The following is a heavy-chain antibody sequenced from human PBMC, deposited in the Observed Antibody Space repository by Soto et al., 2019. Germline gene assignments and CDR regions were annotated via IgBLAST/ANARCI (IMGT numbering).Heavy chain of an antibody. V-gene: IGHV3-23*01. D-gene: IGHD6-19*01. CDR1: GFTFSNYA. Sequence: EVQLLESGGGLVQPGGSLRLSCAASGFTFSNYAIRWVRQAPGKGLEWVSGISASGGSTYYADSVKGRFTISRDNSKNTLYLQMNSLRVEDTAVYYCAKELSSGGYFESWGQGTLVTVSS. CDR3: AKELSSGGYFES. CDR2: ISASGGST. J-gene: IGHJ4*02.